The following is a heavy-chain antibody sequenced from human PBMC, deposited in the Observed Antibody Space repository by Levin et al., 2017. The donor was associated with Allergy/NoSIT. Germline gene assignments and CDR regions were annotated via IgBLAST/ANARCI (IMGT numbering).Heavy chain of an antibody. CDR2: TKNKANSYTT. Sequence: GGSLRLSCAASGFTFSDHYMDWVRQAPGKGLEWVGRTKNKANSYTTQYAASVKGRFTISRDDSKNSRYLQMNSLKTEDTAVYYCARLTLSGDWYYFDYWGQGTLVTVSS. V-gene: IGHV3-72*01. D-gene: IGHD2-21*02. J-gene: IGHJ4*02. CDR1: GFTFSDHY. CDR3: ARLTLSGDWYYFDY.